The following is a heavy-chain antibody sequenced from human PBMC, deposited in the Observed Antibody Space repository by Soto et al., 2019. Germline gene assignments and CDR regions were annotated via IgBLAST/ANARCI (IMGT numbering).Heavy chain of an antibody. V-gene: IGHV3-15*01. Sequence: PGGSLRLSCAASGFVFSDGWMTWVRQAPGKGLEWVGRIKTKRDGETTDYAAPVKGRFTISRDDSENTLYLQMNSLKTEDTAVYYCSNLYFDYWGQGIRVTVSS. CDR3: SNLYFDY. CDR1: GFVFSDGW. J-gene: IGHJ4*02. CDR2: IKTKRDGETT.